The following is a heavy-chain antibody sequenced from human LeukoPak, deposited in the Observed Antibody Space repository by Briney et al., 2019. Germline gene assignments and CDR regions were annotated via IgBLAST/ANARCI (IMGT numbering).Heavy chain of an antibody. CDR1: GFTFTDYS. Sequence: GGSLRLSCAPSGFTFTDYSMNWVRQAPGKGLEWVASISTVSTYTFYADSVKGRFSVSRDNAKNSLYLQMNSLRGEDTAVYYCARVTYYHDSSGYYYLDYWGQGILVTVSS. CDR2: ISTVSTYT. CDR3: ARVTYYHDSSGYYYLDY. J-gene: IGHJ4*02. V-gene: IGHV3-21*01. D-gene: IGHD3-22*01.